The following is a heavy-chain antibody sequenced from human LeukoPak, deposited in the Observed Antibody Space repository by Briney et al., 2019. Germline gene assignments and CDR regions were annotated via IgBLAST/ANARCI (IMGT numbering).Heavy chain of an antibody. CDR2: VDHSGST. CDR3: ATRLPTDY. CDR1: GGSFSDYS. V-gene: IGHV4-34*01. D-gene: IGHD5-12*01. Sequence: SETLSLTCAVYGGSFSDYSWSWIRQPPGKGLEWIGEVDHSGSTNYNPSLKSRVTISVDTSKKQFSLKLSSVTAADTAVHYCATRLPTDYWGQGTLVTVSS. J-gene: IGHJ4*02.